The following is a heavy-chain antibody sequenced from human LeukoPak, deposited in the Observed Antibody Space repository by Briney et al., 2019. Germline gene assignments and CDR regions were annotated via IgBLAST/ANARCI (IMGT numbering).Heavy chain of an antibody. J-gene: IGHJ4*02. CDR3: ARVLWFGETEYFDY. D-gene: IGHD3-10*01. Sequence: SQTLSLTCTVSGGSISSGGYYWSWIRQHPGKGLEWIGYIYYSGSTYYNPSLKSRVTISVDTSKNQFSLKLSSVTAADTAVYYCARVLWFGETEYFDYWGQGTLVTVSS. CDR2: IYYSGST. V-gene: IGHV4-31*03. CDR1: GGSISSGGYY.